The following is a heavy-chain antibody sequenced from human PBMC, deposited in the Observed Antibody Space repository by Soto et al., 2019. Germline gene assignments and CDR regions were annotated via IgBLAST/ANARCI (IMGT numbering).Heavy chain of an antibody. CDR3: AKDQSSYVWGFGYYFDF. V-gene: IGHV3-23*01. D-gene: IGHD3-10*02. Sequence: PGGSLRLSCAASGFTFSSHAMAWVRQAPGKGLEWVSSISGSGGGTYYADSVKGRFTISRDNSKNTLYVQMNSLRAEDTALYYCAKDQSSYVWGFGYYFDFWGQGTPVTVSS. J-gene: IGHJ4*02. CDR1: GFTFSSHA. CDR2: ISGSGGGT.